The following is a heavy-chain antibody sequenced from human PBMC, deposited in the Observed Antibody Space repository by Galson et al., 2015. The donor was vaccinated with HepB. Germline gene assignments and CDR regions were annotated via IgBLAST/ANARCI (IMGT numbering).Heavy chain of an antibody. J-gene: IGHJ4*02. CDR3: ARKGMGFGAPFDY. CDR1: GYTVSSND. V-gene: IGHV3-66*01. Sequence: LRLSCAVSGYTVSSNDMNWVRQAPGRGLEWVSLIYSDGSSYYADSVKGRFIISRDHSKNTLYLQMNSLRAEDTAVYYCARKGMGFGAPFDYWGQGTLVTVSS. CDR2: IYSDGSS. D-gene: IGHD3-10*01.